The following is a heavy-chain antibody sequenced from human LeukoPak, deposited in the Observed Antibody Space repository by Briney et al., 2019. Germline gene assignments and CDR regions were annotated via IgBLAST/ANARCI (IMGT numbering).Heavy chain of an antibody. CDR2: IYYSGST. CDR3: ARKDCSGGSCSGGWFDP. V-gene: IGHV4-39*01. J-gene: IGHJ5*02. CDR1: GGSISIDNYY. D-gene: IGHD2-15*01. Sequence: SETLSPTCTVSGGSISIDNYYWAWIRQPPGTGLEWIGSIYYSGSTYYNPSLKSRVTISVDTSKNQFSLKLSSVTAADTAVYYCARKDCSGGSCSGGWFDPWGQGTLVTVSS.